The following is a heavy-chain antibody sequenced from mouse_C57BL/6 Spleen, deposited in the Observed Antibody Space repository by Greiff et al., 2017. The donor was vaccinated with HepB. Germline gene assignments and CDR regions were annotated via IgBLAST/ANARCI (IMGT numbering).Heavy chain of an antibody. CDR2: IYPRSGNT. CDR1: GYTFTSYG. D-gene: IGHD4-1*01. J-gene: IGHJ4*01. CDR3: ARRGGDWGYAMDY. V-gene: IGHV1-81*01. Sequence: VQLQQSGAELARPGASVKLSCKASGYTFTSYGISWVKQRTGQGLEWIGEIYPRSGNTYYNEKFKGKATLTADKSSSTAYMELRSLTSEDSAVYFCARRGGDWGYAMDYWGQGTSVTVSS.